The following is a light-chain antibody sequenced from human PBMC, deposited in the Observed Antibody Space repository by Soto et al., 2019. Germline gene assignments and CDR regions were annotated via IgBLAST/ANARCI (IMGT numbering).Light chain of an antibody. CDR3: LSLDSSLSVV. Sequence: QPVLTQPPSVSGAPGQRVTISCTGSSSNIGAGYDVHWYQQLPGRAPKLLIYGNTIRPSGVPDRFSGSKSGTSASLAITGLQAEDEADYYCLSLDSSLSVVFGGGTKLTVL. CDR2: GNT. J-gene: IGLJ2*01. V-gene: IGLV1-40*01. CDR1: SSNIGAGYD.